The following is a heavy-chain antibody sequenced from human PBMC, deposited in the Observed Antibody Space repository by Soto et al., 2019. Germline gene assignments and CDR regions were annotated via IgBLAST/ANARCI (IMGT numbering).Heavy chain of an antibody. CDR3: ASTPRAYYYGMDV. CDR2: IDPSDSYT. Sequence: AGESLKISCKGSGYSFTSYWISWVRQMPGKGLEWMGRIDPSDSYTNYSPSFQGHVTISADKSISTAYLQWSSLKASDTAMYYCASTPRAYYYGMDVWGQGTTVTVSS. J-gene: IGHJ6*02. CDR1: GYSFTSYW. V-gene: IGHV5-10-1*01.